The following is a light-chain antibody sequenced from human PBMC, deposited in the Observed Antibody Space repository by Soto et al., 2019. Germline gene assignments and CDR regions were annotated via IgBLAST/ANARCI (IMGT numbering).Light chain of an antibody. CDR3: SSYTSSSTL. Sequence: QSVLTQPPSASGSFGQSVTIPCTGTSSDVGGYNYVSWYQQHPGKAPKLMIYDVSNRPSGVSNRFSGSKSGNTASLTISGLQAEDEADYYCSSYTSSSTLFGNGTKVTVL. CDR2: DVS. CDR1: SSDVGGYNY. V-gene: IGLV2-14*01. J-gene: IGLJ1*01.